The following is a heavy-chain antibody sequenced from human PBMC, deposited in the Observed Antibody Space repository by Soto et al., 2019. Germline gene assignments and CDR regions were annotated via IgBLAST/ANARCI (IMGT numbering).Heavy chain of an antibody. J-gene: IGHJ4*02. CDR2: SSATGSGR. Sequence: EVQLLESGGGLVQPGGSLTLSCAASGFTFSSYGMTWVRQAPGKGLEWVSFSSATGSGRYYADSVKGRFTISRDNSKNTLYLQMSSLRADDTAVYYCAKDRRAGGNYGFYSDFWGQEALVIVSS. CDR1: GFTFSSYG. V-gene: IGHV3-23*01. CDR3: AKDRRAGGNYGFYSDF. D-gene: IGHD1-7*01.